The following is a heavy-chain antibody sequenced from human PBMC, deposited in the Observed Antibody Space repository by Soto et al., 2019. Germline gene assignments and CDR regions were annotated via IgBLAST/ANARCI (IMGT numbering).Heavy chain of an antibody. J-gene: IGHJ4*02. D-gene: IGHD6-6*01. CDR3: ARDSPIIAALDY. CDR1: GYTFTSYA. V-gene: IGHV1-3*01. CDR2: INAGNGNT. Sequence: EASLKVSCKASGYTFTSYAMHWVRQAPGQRLEWMGWINAGNGNTKYSQKFQGRVTITRDTSASTAYMELSSLRSEDTAVYYCARDSPIIAALDYWGQGTLVTVSS.